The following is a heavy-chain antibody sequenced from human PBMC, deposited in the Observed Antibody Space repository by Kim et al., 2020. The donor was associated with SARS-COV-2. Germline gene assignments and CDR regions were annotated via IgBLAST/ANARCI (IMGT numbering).Heavy chain of an antibody. V-gene: IGHV4-39*01. J-gene: IGHJ4*02. D-gene: IGHD2-8*02. CDR1: DGSISSTSNY. CDR2: ISYSGST. CDR3: ARRGRDWCWVDS. Sequence: SETLSLTCTVSDGSISSTSNYWVWIRQPPGKGLEWIGSISYSGSTYYNPSLKSRVTTSVDTSKNQFSLKLTSVTAADTAVYYCARRGRDWCWVDSWGQGTLVTVSS.